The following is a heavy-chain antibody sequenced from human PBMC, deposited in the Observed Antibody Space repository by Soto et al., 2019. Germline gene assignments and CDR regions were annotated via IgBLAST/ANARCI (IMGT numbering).Heavy chain of an antibody. CDR3: ARDGSYSGSYYYGMDV. Sequence: ASVKVSCKASGYTFTGYYMHWVRQAPGQGLEWMGWINPNSGGTNYAQKFQGWVTMTRDTSISTAYMELSRLRSDDTAVYYCARDGSYSGSYYYGMDVWGQGTTVTVSS. D-gene: IGHD1-26*01. CDR2: INPNSGGT. CDR1: GYTFTGYY. J-gene: IGHJ6*02. V-gene: IGHV1-2*04.